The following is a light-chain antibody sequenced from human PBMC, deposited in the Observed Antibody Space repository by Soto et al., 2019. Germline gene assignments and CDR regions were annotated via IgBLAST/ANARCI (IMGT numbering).Light chain of an antibody. CDR1: SSDVGGYDY. Sequence: QSVLTQPPSASGSPGQTVTISCIGTSSDVGGYDYVSWYQQHPGKAPKLIIYEVSKRPSGVPDRFSGSKSGNTASLTVSGLQAEDEADYYCTSYAGSNNFCVFGVGTQLTVL. J-gene: IGLJ7*01. CDR3: TSYAGSNNFCV. CDR2: EVS. V-gene: IGLV2-8*01.